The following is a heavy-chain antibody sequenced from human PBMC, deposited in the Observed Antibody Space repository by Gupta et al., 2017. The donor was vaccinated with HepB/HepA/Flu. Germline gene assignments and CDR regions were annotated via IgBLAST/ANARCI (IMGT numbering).Heavy chain of an antibody. CDR3: TTDVAEKP. J-gene: IGHJ4*02. CDR1: AITFNFAS. Sequence: QLLESVGGFVKPGGTLRLTCTVVAITFNFASMSWVRQSPGKGLERIGRSKDKIDGGKPEYAAPVKDRFTISRDESKDTMYLQMNSLQSEDTAMYYCTTDVAEKPWGQGTQVTVSS. D-gene: IGHD6-19*01. CDR2: SKDKIDGGKP. V-gene: IGHV3-15*05.